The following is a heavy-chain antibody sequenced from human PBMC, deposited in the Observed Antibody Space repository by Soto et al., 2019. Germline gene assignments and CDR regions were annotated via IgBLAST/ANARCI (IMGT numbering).Heavy chain of an antibody. CDR2: IFYSGPT. V-gene: IGHV4-31*02. D-gene: IGHD2-15*01. Sequence: SVPLCLTWTVSGGSIINVGHYWIWIRQLPGKGLEWIGYIFYSGPTYYNPSLKRRVTISVDTTNNQFTLKLSSVPAADSAVYYCAGVYHRDCSGGGTDSGWDYWGQGTLVTVSS. CDR1: GGSIINVGHY. CDR3: AGVYHRDCSGGGTDSGWDY. J-gene: IGHJ4*02.